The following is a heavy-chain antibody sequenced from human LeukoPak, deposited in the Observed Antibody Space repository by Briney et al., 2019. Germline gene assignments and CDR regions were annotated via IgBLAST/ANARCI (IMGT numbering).Heavy chain of an antibody. V-gene: IGHV4-4*07. J-gene: IGHJ3*02. CDR1: GGSISSSY. Sequence: SETLSLTCTVSGGSISSSYWSWIRQPAGKGLEWIGRIYTSGSTNYNPSLKSRVTMSVDTSKNQFSLKLSSVTAADTAVYYCARDRTSGWYRSTNSDAFDIWGQGTMVTVSS. CDR2: IYTSGST. CDR3: ARDRTSGWYRSTNSDAFDI. D-gene: IGHD6-19*01.